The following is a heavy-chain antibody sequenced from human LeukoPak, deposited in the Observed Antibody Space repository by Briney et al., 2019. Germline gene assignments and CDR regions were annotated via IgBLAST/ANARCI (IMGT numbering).Heavy chain of an antibody. J-gene: IGHJ5*02. CDR3: ATRGTYGSGSYSPS. CDR2: INHSGST. CDR1: GGSFSGYY. V-gene: IGHV4-34*01. Sequence: SETLSLTCAVYGGSFSGYYWSWIRQPPGKGLEWIGEINHSGSTNYNPSLKSRVTIPVDTSKNQFSLKLSSVTAADTAVYYCATRGTYGSGSYSPSWGQGTLVTVSS. D-gene: IGHD3-10*01.